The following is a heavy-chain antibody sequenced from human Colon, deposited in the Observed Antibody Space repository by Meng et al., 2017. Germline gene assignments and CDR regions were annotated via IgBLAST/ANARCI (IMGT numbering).Heavy chain of an antibody. CDR2: LVPIFGTA. CDR1: GGSFSSYS. CDR3: TRATTELLWVGEFTD. J-gene: IGHJ4*02. V-gene: IGHV1-69*01. D-gene: IGHD3-10*01. Sequence: KISCKTSGGSFSSYSISWVRQAPGQGLEWMGGLVPIFGTANYAQKFQGRVTITADESTTTAYMELSSLGSDDTAIYYCTRATTELLWVGEFTDWGQGTLVTVSS.